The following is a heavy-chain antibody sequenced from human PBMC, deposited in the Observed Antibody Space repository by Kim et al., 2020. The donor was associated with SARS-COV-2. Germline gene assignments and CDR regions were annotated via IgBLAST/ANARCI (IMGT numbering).Heavy chain of an antibody. CDR2: YPGDSDT. D-gene: IGHD2-15*01. V-gene: IGHV5-51*01. CDR3: ARIGDY. Sequence: YPGDSDTRYHPSFQGQVTISSDKSISTAYLQWSSLKASDTAMYYCARIGDYWGQGTLVTVSS. J-gene: IGHJ4*02.